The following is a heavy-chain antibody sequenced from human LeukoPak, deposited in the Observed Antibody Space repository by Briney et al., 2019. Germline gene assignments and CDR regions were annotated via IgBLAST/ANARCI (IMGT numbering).Heavy chain of an antibody. CDR1: GGTFSSYA. CDR3: ARTPYDFWSGYSLGYFDY. CDR2: ISAYNGNT. V-gene: IGHV1-18*01. Sequence: ASVKVSCKASGGTFSSYAISWVRQAPGQGLEWMGWISAYNGNTNYAQKLQGRVTMTTDTSTSTAYMELRSLRSDDTAVYYCARTPYDFWSGYSLGYFDYWGQGTLVTVSS. J-gene: IGHJ4*02. D-gene: IGHD3-3*01.